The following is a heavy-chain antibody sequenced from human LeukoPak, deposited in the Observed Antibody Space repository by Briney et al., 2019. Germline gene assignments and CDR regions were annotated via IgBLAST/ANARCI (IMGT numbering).Heavy chain of an antibody. CDR2: MHHSGIT. CDR3: AIEGITAFGWFDP. V-gene: IGHV4-59*11. J-gene: IGHJ5*02. D-gene: IGHD6-25*01. Sequence: SETLSLTCTVSGGPFSNHHWSWIRQTPGKGLEWIGYMHHSGITHYNPSLKSRITMSVDTSKNQLSLKLSSVTTADTAVYYCAIEGITAFGWFDPWGQGTLVTVSS. CDR1: GGPFSNHH.